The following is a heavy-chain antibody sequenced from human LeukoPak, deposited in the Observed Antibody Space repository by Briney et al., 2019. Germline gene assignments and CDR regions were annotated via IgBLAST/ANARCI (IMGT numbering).Heavy chain of an antibody. CDR3: ARYSYSGSDAFDI. J-gene: IGHJ3*02. D-gene: IGHD1-26*01. CDR1: GGPISSYY. Sequence: SETLSLTCIVSGGPISSYYWSWIRQPPGKGLEWIGYISYSGSINYNPSLKSRVTISVDTSKNQFSLELSSVTAADTAVYYCARYSYSGSDAFDIWGQGTMVTVSS. V-gene: IGHV4-59*01. CDR2: ISYSGSI.